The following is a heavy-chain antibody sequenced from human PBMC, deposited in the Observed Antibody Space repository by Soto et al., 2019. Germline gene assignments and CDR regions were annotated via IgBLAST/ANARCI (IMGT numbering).Heavy chain of an antibody. D-gene: IGHD3-22*01. CDR1: GGSFSGYY. V-gene: IGHV4-34*01. J-gene: IGHJ6*02. CDR2: INHSGST. CDR3: AREGSSGYYLYDMDV. Sequence: PSETLSLTCAVYGGSFSGYYLSRIRQPPGKGLEWIGEINHSGSTNYNPSLKSRVTISVDTSKNQFSLKLSSVTAADTAVYYCAREGSSGYYLYDMDVWGQGTTVTVYS.